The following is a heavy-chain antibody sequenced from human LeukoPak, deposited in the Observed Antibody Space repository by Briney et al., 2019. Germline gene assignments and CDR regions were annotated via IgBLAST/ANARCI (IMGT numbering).Heavy chain of an antibody. CDR1: GFTFKTHA. Sequence: GGSLRLSCAASGFTFKTHAMSWVRQAPGKGLEWVSRIDDSGVIRSYADSVKGRFTISRDNSKMTLTLQMNSLRAEDTAVYYCAKRLRRNYYYHYAMDVWGQGTTVTVSS. D-gene: IGHD3-22*01. J-gene: IGHJ6*02. V-gene: IGHV3-23*01. CDR2: IDDSGVIR. CDR3: AKRLRRNYYYHYAMDV.